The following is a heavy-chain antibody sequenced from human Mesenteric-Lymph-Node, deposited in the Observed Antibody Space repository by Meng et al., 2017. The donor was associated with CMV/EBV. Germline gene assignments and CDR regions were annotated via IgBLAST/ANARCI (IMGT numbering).Heavy chain of an antibody. J-gene: IGHJ4*02. Sequence: SGFTFSSYAIHWVRQAPGKGLECVAVVSYDGSGESYADSVRSRFSVSRDNSENTLFLQMNSLRAGDTAVYYCAKELPRYWSGTFDYWGQGTLVTVSS. V-gene: IGHV3-30*18. CDR1: GFTFSSYA. CDR3: AKELPRYWSGTFDY. D-gene: IGHD1-1*01. CDR2: VSYDGSGE.